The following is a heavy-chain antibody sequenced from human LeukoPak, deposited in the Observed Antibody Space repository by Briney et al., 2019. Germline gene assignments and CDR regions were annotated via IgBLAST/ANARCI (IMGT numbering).Heavy chain of an antibody. CDR1: GYSISSGYY. D-gene: IGHD6-19*01. J-gene: IGHJ4*02. V-gene: IGHV3-21*01. CDR2: ISSSSSYI. CDR3: ARDKGSGWSPFDY. Sequence: ETLSLTCTVSGYSISSGYYWGWIRPPPGKRLEGVSSISSSSSYIYYADSVKGRFTISRDNAKNSLYLQMNSLRAEDTAVYYCARDKGSGWSPFDYWGQGTLVTVSS.